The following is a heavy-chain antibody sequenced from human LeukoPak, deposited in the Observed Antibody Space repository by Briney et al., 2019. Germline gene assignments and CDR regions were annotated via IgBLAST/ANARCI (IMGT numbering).Heavy chain of an antibody. CDR3: ARGIAAAGVKTLDY. CDR2: IGTAGDT. CDR1: GFTFSSYD. D-gene: IGHD6-13*01. J-gene: IGHJ4*02. Sequence: QPGGSLRLSCAASGFTFSSYDMHWVRQAKGKGLEWVSVIGTAGDTYYPGSVKGRFTISRENAKNSLYLQMNSLRAGDTAVYYCARGIAAAGVKTLDYWGQGTLVTVSS. V-gene: IGHV3-13*04.